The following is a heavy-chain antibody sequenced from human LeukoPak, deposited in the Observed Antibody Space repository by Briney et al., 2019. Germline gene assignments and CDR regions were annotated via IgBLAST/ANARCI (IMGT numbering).Heavy chain of an antibody. D-gene: IGHD3-3*01. Sequence: PGESLRLSCAASGFGFTAAWMSWVRQAPGKGPEWVGRIKSRGGGETTDYAAPVTGRITISRDDSQNTLYLQINGLKIEDTGVYYCAWQTKYDFWRMDYWALGTLVTVSS. V-gene: IGHV3-15*01. CDR2: IKSRGGGETT. J-gene: IGHJ4*02. CDR3: AWQTKYDFWRMDY. CDR1: GFGFTAAW.